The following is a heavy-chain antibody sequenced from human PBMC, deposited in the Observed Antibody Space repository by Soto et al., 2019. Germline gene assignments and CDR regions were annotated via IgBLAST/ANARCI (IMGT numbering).Heavy chain of an antibody. V-gene: IGHV3-9*01. Sequence: EVQLVESGGGLVQPGRSLRLSCAASGFTFDDYAMHWVRQAPGKGLEWVSGISWNSGSIGYADSVKGRFTISRDNAKNSLYLQMNSLRAEDTALYYCAQDRAGIWGQGTMVTVSS. CDR2: ISWNSGSI. CDR1: GFTFDDYA. J-gene: IGHJ3*02. CDR3: AQDRAGI.